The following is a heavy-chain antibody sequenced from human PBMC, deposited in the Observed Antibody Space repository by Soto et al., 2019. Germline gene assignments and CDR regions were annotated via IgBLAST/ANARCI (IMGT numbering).Heavy chain of an antibody. D-gene: IGHD6-19*01. Sequence: ASVKVSCKASGYTFTSYYMHWVRQAPGQGLEWMGIINPSGGSTSYAQKFQGRVTMTRDASTSTVYMELSSLRAEDTAVYFCAKDLYNSGWYNYFDPWGQGTPVTVSS. V-gene: IGHV1-46*01. J-gene: IGHJ5*02. CDR2: INPSGGST. CDR1: GYTFTSYY. CDR3: AKDLYNSGWYNYFDP.